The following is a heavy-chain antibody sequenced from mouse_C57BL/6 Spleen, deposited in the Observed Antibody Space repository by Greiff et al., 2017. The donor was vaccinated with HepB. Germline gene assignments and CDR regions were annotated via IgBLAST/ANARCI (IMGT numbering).Heavy chain of an antibody. D-gene: IGHD1-1*01. V-gene: IGHV3-6*01. CDR2: ISYDGSN. CDR3: ARDMYYGSSPYWYFDV. Sequence: ESGPGLVKPSQSLSLTCSVTGYSITSGYYWNWIRQFPGNKLEWMGYISYDGSNNYNPSLKNRISITRDTSKNQFFLKLNSVTTEDTATYYCARDMYYGSSPYWYFDVWGTGTTVTVSS. J-gene: IGHJ1*03. CDR1: GYSITSGYY.